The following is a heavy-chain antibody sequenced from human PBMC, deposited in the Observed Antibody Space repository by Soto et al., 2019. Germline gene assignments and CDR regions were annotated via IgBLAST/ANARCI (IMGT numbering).Heavy chain of an antibody. J-gene: IGHJ6*02. V-gene: IGHV3-23*01. D-gene: IGHD6-19*01. Sequence: GGSLRLSCAASGITFGTYTMRWVRQAPGKGLEWVSSISGSGGSTYYADSVRGRFTISRDNSKNTLYLQMNSLRAEDTAVYYCAKVVAGPNYYNGMDVWGQGTTVTVSS. CDR2: ISGSGGST. CDR3: AKVVAGPNYYNGMDV. CDR1: GITFGTYT.